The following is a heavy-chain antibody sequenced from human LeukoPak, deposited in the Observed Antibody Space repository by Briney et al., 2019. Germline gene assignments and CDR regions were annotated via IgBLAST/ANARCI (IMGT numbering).Heavy chain of an antibody. CDR1: GYTFTSYG. Sequence: GASVKVSCKASGYTFTSYGISWVRQAPGQGLEWMGWISAYNGNTNYAQKLQGRVTMTTDTSTSTAYMELRSLRSEDTAVYYCARDLVVSCSSTSCSVAPSDFWGQGTLVTVSS. CDR3: ARDLVVSCSSTSCSVAPSDF. V-gene: IGHV1-18*01. J-gene: IGHJ4*02. CDR2: ISAYNGNT. D-gene: IGHD2-2*01.